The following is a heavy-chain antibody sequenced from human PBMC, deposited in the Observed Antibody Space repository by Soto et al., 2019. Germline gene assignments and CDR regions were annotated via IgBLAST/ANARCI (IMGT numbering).Heavy chain of an antibody. V-gene: IGHV1-69*13. Sequence: SVKVSCKASGGTFSSYAISWVRQAPGQGLEWIGGIIPIFGTANYAQKFQGRVTITADESTSTAYMELSSLRSEDTAVYYCARGGTVTSRNYYYGMDVWGQGTTVTVSS. D-gene: IGHD4-17*01. CDR2: IIPIFGTA. CDR1: GGTFSSYA. J-gene: IGHJ6*02. CDR3: ARGGTVTSRNYYYGMDV.